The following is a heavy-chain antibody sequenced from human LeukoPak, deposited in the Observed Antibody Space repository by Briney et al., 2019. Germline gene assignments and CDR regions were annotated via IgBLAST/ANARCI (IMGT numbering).Heavy chain of an antibody. CDR1: GGSISSSSYY. Sequence: SETLSLTCTVSGGSISSSSYYWGWIRQPPGEGLEWIGTIYYSGTTYYNPSLGSRVTISLDTSKNQFSLKLTSVTAADTAVYYCARRSTKENGFDFWGQGTLVTVS. CDR2: IYYSGTT. V-gene: IGHV4-39*01. D-gene: IGHD1-1*01. CDR3: ARRSTKENGFDF. J-gene: IGHJ4*02.